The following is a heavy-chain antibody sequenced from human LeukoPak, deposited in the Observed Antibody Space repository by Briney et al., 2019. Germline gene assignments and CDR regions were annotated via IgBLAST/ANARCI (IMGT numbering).Heavy chain of an antibody. CDR3: AREEVAGAFDH. V-gene: IGHV3-11*01. Sequence: TGGSLRLSCAASGFTFTEYYMSWIRQAPGKGLEWLADISSTADIVAYGDSVRGRFTISRDYAEDSLYLQMNSLRVEDTAVYYCAREEVAGAFDHWSQGTLVTVSS. CDR2: ISSTADIV. CDR1: GFTFTEYY. J-gene: IGHJ4*02. D-gene: IGHD6-19*01.